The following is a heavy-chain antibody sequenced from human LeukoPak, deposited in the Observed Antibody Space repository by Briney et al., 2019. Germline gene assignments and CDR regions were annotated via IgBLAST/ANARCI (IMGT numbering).Heavy chain of an antibody. V-gene: IGHV3-15*01. Sequence: KPGGSLRLSCAASGFTFSNAWMSWVCQAPGKGLEWVGRIKSKTDGGTTDYAAPVKGRFTISRDDSKNTLYLQMNSLKTEDIAVYHCTTVWHYDSSGPDYWGQGTLVTVSS. D-gene: IGHD3-22*01. CDR3: TTVWHYDSSGPDY. CDR1: GFTFSNAW. J-gene: IGHJ4*02. CDR2: IKSKTDGGTT.